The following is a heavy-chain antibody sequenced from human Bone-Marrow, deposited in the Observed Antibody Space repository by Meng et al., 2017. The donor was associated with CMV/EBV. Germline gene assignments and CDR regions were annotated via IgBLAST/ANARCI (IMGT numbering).Heavy chain of an antibody. J-gene: IGHJ6*02. V-gene: IGHV1-69*05. CDR3: ARGNAPYGDYLLCGMDV. CDR2: IIPIFGTA. Sequence: SVKVSCKASGGTFSSYAISWVRQAPGQGLEWMGGIIPIFGTANYAQKFQGRVTITTDESTSTAYMELSSLRSEDTAVYYCARGNAPYGDYLLCGMDVWDQGTTVTVSS. D-gene: IGHD4-17*01. CDR1: GGTFSSYA.